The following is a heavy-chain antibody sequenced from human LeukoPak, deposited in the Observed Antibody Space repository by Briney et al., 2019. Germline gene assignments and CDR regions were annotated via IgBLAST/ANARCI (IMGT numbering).Heavy chain of an antibody. V-gene: IGHV3-33*06. Sequence: PGGSLRLSCAASGFTFSSYGMHWVRQAPGKGLEWVAVIWYDGSNKYYADSVKGRFTISRDNSKNTLYLQMNSLRAEDTAVYYCAKQRCGGDCYAYYFDYWGQGTLVTVSS. CDR2: IWYDGSNK. CDR3: AKQRCGGDCYAYYFDY. D-gene: IGHD2-21*02. CDR1: GFTFSSYG. J-gene: IGHJ4*02.